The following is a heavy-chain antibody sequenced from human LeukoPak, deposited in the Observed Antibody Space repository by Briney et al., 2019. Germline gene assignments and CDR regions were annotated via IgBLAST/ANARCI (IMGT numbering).Heavy chain of an antibody. D-gene: IGHD3-22*01. CDR2: IYYSGST. V-gene: IGHV4-31*11. J-gene: IGHJ2*01. Sequence: SETLSLTCDVSGGSISSGGYYWSWIRQHPGKGLEWIGYIYYSGSTYYNPSLKSRVTISVDTSKNQFSLKLSSVTAADTAVYYCARVYYYDSSGYYYYWYFDLWGRGTLVTVSS. CDR1: GGSISSGGYY. CDR3: ARVYYYDSSGYYYYWYFDL.